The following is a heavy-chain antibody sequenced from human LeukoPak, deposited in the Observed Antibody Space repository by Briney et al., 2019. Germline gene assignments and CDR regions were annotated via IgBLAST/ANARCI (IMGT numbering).Heavy chain of an antibody. J-gene: IGHJ4*02. Sequence: GGSLRLSCAASGFTFDEYGMSWVRQAPGKGLEWVSGNHWNGGSTGYADSVKGRFTISRDNAKNSLYLQMNSLRAEDTALYYCVTFYDSSGYYYWGQGTLVTVSS. CDR2: NHWNGGST. CDR1: GFTFDEYG. CDR3: VTFYDSSGYYY. D-gene: IGHD3-22*01. V-gene: IGHV3-20*04.